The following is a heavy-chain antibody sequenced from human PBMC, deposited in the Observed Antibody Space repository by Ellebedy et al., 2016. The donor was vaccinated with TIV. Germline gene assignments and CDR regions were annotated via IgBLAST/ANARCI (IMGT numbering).Heavy chain of an antibody. V-gene: IGHV4-59*12. D-gene: IGHD1-14*01. Sequence: SETLSLTXTVSGGSISSYYWSWIRQPPGKGLEWIGYIYYSGSTNYNTSLKSRVTISVDRSKNQFSLKLSSVTAADTAVYYCARGVDRGGWFDPWGQGTLVTVSS. J-gene: IGHJ5*02. CDR2: IYYSGST. CDR3: ARGVDRGGWFDP. CDR1: GGSISSYY.